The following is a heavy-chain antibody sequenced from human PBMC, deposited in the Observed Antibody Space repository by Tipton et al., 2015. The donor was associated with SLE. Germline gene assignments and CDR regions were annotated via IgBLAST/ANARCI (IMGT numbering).Heavy chain of an antibody. V-gene: IGHV4-34*01. J-gene: IGHJ4*02. CDR2: IDHSGST. Sequence: TLSLTCAVYGGSFSGYYWSWIRQPPGKGLEWIGEIDHSGSTNYNPSLESRVTISRDTSRNQFSVKLTSVTASDTAVYYCVRHGAYYFDYWGQGTLVTVSS. CDR1: GGSFSGYY. CDR3: VRHGAYYFDY. D-gene: IGHD3-16*01.